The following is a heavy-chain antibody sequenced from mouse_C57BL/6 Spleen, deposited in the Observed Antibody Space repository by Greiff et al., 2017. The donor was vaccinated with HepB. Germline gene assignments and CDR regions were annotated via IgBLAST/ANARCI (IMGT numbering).Heavy chain of an antibody. V-gene: IGHV1-82*01. J-gene: IGHJ3*01. CDR1: GYAFSSSW. CDR3: AREEDYGRIPWFAY. Sequence: VQLQQSGPELVKPGASVKISCKASGYAFSSSWMNWVKQRPGKGLEWIGRIYPGDGDTNYNGKFKGKATLTADKSSSTSYMQLSSLTAEDSAVSFCAREEDYGRIPWFAYWGQGTLVTVSA. CDR2: IYPGDGDT. D-gene: IGHD1-1*01.